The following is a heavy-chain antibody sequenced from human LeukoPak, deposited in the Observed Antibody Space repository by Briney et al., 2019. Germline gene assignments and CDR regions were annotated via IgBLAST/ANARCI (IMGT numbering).Heavy chain of an antibody. D-gene: IGHD3-9*01. V-gene: IGHV4-31*03. CDR2: IYYSGSS. J-gene: IGHJ4*02. CDR1: GGSINNGGYY. CDR3: ARDWNDILTGYNY. Sequence: SSETLSLTSTVSGGSINNGGYYWSWIRQHPGKGLEWIGYIYYSGSSYYNPSLRSRVTISVDTSKNQFSLKLSSVTAADTAVYYCARDWNDILTGYNYWGQGTLVTVSS.